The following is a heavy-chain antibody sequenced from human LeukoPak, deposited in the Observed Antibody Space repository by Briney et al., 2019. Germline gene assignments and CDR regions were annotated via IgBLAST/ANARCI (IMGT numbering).Heavy chain of an antibody. CDR3: ARAPRAYCSATGSCFQDD. J-gene: IGHJ4*02. D-gene: IGHD2-15*01. CDR2: IFHTGST. CDR1: RDSIGASIDSPNW. V-gene: IGHV4-4*02. Sequence: KPSGTLSLTCAVFRDSIGASIDSPNWWSWVRQPPGQGLEWIGEIFHTGSTNYNPSLKSRVTMSVDKSRNQFFLNLTSVTAADTATYFCARAPRAYCSATGSCFQDDWGQGTLVIVSS.